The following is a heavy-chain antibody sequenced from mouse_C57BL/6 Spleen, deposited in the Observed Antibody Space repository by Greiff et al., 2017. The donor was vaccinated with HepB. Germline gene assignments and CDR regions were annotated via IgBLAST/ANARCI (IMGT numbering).Heavy chain of an antibody. CDR3: ARGGDYGGAWFAY. CDR2: ISSGSSTI. D-gene: IGHD1-1*01. CDR1: GFTFSDYG. J-gene: IGHJ3*01. Sequence: EVQRVESGGGLVKPGGSLKLSCAASGFTFSDYGMHWVRQAPEKGLEWVAYISSGSSTIYYADTVKGRFTISRDNAKNTLFLQMTSLRSEDTAMYYCARGGDYGGAWFAYWGQGTLVTVSA. V-gene: IGHV5-17*01.